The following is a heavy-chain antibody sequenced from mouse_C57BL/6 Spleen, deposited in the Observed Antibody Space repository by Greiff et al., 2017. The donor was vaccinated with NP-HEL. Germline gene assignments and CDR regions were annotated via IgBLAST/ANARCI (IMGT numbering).Heavy chain of an antibody. J-gene: IGHJ1*03. V-gene: IGHV1-63*01. CDR2: IYPGGGYT. Sequence: VKLQESGAELVRPGTSVKMSCKASGYTFTNYWIGWVKQRPGHGLEWIGDIYPGGGYTNYNEKFKGKATLTADKSSSTAYMQFSSLTSEDSAIYYCAREGTTVVAKWYFDVWGTGTTVTVSS. CDR1: GYTFTNYW. D-gene: IGHD1-1*01. CDR3: AREGTTVVAKWYFDV.